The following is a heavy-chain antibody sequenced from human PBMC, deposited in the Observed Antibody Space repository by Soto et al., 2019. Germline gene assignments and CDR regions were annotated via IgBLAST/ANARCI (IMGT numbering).Heavy chain of an antibody. Sequence: EVQLLESGGGLVQPGGSLRLSCAASGFTFSSYAMSWVRQAPGKGLEWVSAISGSGGSTYYADSVKGRFTISRDNSKNPLYLQMNSLRAEDTAVYYCAKDSSGDFWSGYYLLDYWGQGTLVTVSS. CDR2: ISGSGGST. CDR3: AKDSSGDFWSGYYLLDY. D-gene: IGHD3-3*01. CDR1: GFTFSSYA. J-gene: IGHJ4*02. V-gene: IGHV3-23*01.